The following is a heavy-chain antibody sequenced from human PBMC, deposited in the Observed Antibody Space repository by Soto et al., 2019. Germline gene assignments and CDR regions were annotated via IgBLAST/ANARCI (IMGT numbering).Heavy chain of an antibody. CDR2: ISAYDGDT. V-gene: IGHV1-18*01. J-gene: IGHJ4*02. CDR1: GYTFKTYV. Sequence: QIQLVQSGAEVKQPGASVKVSCKASGYTFKTYVISWVRQAPGQGLEWMGWISAYDGDTNHAQTLQGRVSMTTDISTNTAYMELTSLTSDDTAVYYCASSSSGSPDSWGQGTLVTVSS. D-gene: IGHD6-6*01. CDR3: ASSSSGSPDS.